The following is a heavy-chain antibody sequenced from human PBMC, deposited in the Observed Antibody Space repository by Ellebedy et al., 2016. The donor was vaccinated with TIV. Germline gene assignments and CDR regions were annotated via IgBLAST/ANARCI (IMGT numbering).Heavy chain of an antibody. CDR1: GFTFSSYS. J-gene: IGHJ4*02. Sequence: GGSLRLXCAASGFTFSSYSMNWVRQAPGKGLEWVSYISSSSSTIYYADSVKGRFTISRDNAKNSLYLQMNSLRDEDTAVYYCAGDRGAAADPFFDYWGQGTLVTVSS. D-gene: IGHD6-13*01. V-gene: IGHV3-48*02. CDR2: ISSSSSTI. CDR3: AGDRGAAADPFFDY.